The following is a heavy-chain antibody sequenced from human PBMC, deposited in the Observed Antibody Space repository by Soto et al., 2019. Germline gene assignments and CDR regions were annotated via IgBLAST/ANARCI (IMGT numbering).Heavy chain of an antibody. CDR3: TVVGATSDGFRY. D-gene: IGHD1-26*01. CDR2: IRSTAQNSAT. CDR1: GFTFSVSA. V-gene: IGHV3-73*02. Sequence: EVQLVESGGGLVQPGGSLKLSCAASGFTFSVSAIHWVRQAPGRGLEWVGRIRSTAQNSATGYVASVRGRFTISRDDSKNTAYLQMNSLKTDDTAVYCCTVVGATSDGFRYWGQGSLVTVSS. J-gene: IGHJ4*02.